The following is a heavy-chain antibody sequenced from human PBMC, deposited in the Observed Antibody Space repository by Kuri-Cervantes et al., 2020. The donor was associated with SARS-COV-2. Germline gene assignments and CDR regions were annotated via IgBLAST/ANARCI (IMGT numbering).Heavy chain of an antibody. CDR1: GYTFKTCG. V-gene: IGHV1-18*01. CDR3: ARSHTLYGGNSSPWDY. CDR2: INPYNDNT. J-gene: IGHJ4*02. D-gene: IGHD4-23*01. Sequence: ASVKVSCKASGYTFKTCGISWVRQAPGRGLEWMGYINPYNDNTNYAQIIQGRVTLTTDTSTNTAYMELRSLRSFDTAVYFCARSHTLYGGNSSPWDYWGQGTLVTVSS.